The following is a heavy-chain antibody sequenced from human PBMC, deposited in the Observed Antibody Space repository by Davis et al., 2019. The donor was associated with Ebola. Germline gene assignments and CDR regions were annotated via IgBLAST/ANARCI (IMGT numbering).Heavy chain of an antibody. D-gene: IGHD2-2*02. J-gene: IGHJ4*02. CDR3: TTDLEGTMVAGYIVVVPAAIMGDY. V-gene: IGHV3-15*07. Sequence: GESLKISCAASGFTFSNAWMNWVRQAPGKGLEWVGRIKSKTDGGTTDYAAPVKGRFTISRDDSKNTLYLQMNSLKTEDTAVYYCTTDLEGTMVAGYIVVVPAAIMGDYWGQGTLVTVSS. CDR1: GFTFSNAW. CDR2: IKSKTDGGTT.